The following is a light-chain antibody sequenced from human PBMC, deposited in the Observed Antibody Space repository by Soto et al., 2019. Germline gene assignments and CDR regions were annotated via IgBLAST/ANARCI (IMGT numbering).Light chain of an antibody. Sequence: EIVLTQSPGTLSLSPGERATLSCRASQSVRSTYLAWYQQKPGQAPRLLIHGASSRATGIPDRFSGGGSGTDFTLAISRLEPEDFAVYYCQYYSSSLSITFGQRTRLDIK. CDR3: QYYSSSLSIT. CDR2: GAS. CDR1: QSVRSTY. J-gene: IGKJ5*01. V-gene: IGKV3-20*01.